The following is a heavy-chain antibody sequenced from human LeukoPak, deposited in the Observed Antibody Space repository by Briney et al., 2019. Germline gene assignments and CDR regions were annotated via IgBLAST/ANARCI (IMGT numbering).Heavy chain of an antibody. CDR3: ARVSTTTVTTDNLPFDY. D-gene: IGHD4-17*01. V-gene: IGHV1-2*06. Sequence: ASVKVSXKASGYTFTGYYMHWMRQAPGQGLEWIGRINPNSGGTNYAQKFQGRVTMTRDTSISTAYMELSRLRSDDTAVYYCARVSTTTVTTDNLPFDYWGQGTLVTVSS. CDR2: INPNSGGT. J-gene: IGHJ4*02. CDR1: GYTFTGYY.